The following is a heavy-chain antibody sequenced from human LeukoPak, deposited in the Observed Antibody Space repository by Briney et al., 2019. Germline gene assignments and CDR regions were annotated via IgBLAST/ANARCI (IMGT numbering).Heavy chain of an antibody. CDR3: ARSRATCSGSDYGWFDP. CDR2: IYYSGST. Sequence: SETLSLTCTVSGGSISSSSYYWGWIRQPPGKGLEWIGSIYYSGSTYYNPSLKSRVTISVDTSKNQFSLKLSSVAAADTAVYYCARSRATCSGSDYGWFDPWGQGTLVTVSS. CDR1: GGSISSSSYY. D-gene: IGHD1-26*01. J-gene: IGHJ5*02. V-gene: IGHV4-39*07.